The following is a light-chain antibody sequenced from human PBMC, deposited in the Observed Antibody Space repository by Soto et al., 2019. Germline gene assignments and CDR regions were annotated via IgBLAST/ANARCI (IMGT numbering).Light chain of an antibody. CDR3: QQYYTWPVT. Sequence: EIVLTQSPGTLSLSPGERATLSCRASQSFTSTSLAWYQQKPGQAPRLLISGASRRAAGIPDRFSGSGSGTDFTLTINSLQSEDFAIYYCQQYYTWPVTFGGGTKVDIK. J-gene: IGKJ4*01. V-gene: IGKV3-20*01. CDR1: QSFTSTS. CDR2: GAS.